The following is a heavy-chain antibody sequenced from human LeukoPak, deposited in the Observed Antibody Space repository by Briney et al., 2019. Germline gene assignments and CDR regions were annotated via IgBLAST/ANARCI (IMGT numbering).Heavy chain of an antibody. CDR2: TYYSGSA. J-gene: IGHJ4*02. V-gene: IGHV4-59*01. CDR3: ARGGSRDGYNRPLDY. Sequence: SETLSLTCAVSGGSISSYYWSWIRQPPGKGLEWLGYTYYSGSANYSPSLKSRVTMSVDTSKNQFSLRLSSVTAADTAVYYCARGGSRDGYNRPLDYWGQGTLVSVSS. D-gene: IGHD5-24*01. CDR1: GGSISSYY.